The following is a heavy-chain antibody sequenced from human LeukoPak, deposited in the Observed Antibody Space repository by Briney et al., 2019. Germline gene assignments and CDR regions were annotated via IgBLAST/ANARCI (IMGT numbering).Heavy chain of an antibody. J-gene: IGHJ6*03. Sequence: ASVKVSCRASGYTFTSYGISWVRQAPGQGLEWMGWISAYNGNTNYAQKLQGRVTMTTDTSTSTAYMELRSLRSDDTAVYYCARGGSSHYYYYYMDVWGKGTTVTVSS. CDR2: ISAYNGNT. CDR3: ARGGSSHYYYYYMDV. V-gene: IGHV1-18*01. D-gene: IGHD6-13*01. CDR1: GYTFTSYG.